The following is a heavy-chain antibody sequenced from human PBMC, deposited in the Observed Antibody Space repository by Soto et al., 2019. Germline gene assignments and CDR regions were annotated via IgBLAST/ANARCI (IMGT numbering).Heavy chain of an antibody. V-gene: IGHV4-31*03. CDR1: GGSISSGDYY. CDR3: ARDRCTLTSCYSWFDP. J-gene: IGHJ5*02. Sequence: QVQLQESGPGLVKPSQTLSLTCTVSGGSISSGDYYWSWIRQHPGKGLEWIGYIDYSGSTFYNPSLMSRVAISVDTSKNQFSLELNSVTAADTAVYYCARDRCTLTSCYSWFDPWGQGTLVTVSS. CDR2: IDYSGST. D-gene: IGHD2-2*01.